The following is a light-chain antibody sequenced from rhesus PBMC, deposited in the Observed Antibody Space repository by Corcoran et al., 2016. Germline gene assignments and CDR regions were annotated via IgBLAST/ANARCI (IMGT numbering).Light chain of an antibody. CDR3: PQHNSHPFT. CDR2: ASS. CDR1: QTISRF. V-gene: IGKV1S5*01. Sequence: DIQMTQSPSSLSASVGDRVTITCRASQTISRFLAWYQQKAGKVPKLLIYASSNLESGVPSRFSGSGSGTAFTLPISSLQPEDVATYYCPQHNSHPFTFGPGTKLAIK. J-gene: IGKJ3*01.